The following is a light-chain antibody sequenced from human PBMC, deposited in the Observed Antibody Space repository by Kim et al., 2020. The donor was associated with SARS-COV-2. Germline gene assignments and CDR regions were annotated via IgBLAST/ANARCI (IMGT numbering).Light chain of an antibody. CDR2: AAS. J-gene: IGKJ2*01. Sequence: DIQMTQSPSSLSASVGDRVTITCRASRGISNQFAWYQQKPGTVPQVLIYAASTLKSGVPSRFSGSGSGTDFTLTISSLQPEDVATYYCQEYDIAPYTLGKGTKLEI. CDR1: RGISNQ. CDR3: QEYDIAPYT. V-gene: IGKV1-27*01.